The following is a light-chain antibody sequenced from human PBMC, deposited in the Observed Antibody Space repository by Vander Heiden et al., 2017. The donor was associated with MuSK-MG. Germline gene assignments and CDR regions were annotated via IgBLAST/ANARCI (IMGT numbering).Light chain of an antibody. CDR2: ESN. J-gene: IGLJ3*02. V-gene: IGLV1-51*02. Sequence: QSVLTQPPSVSAAPGQKVTISCSGSSSNIGNNYVSWYQQLPGTAPKLLICESNKRPSGIPDRFSGSKSGTSATLGITGLQTGDEADYYCGTWDSSLSAGVFGGGTKVTVL. CDR1: SSNIGNNY. CDR3: GTWDSSLSAGV.